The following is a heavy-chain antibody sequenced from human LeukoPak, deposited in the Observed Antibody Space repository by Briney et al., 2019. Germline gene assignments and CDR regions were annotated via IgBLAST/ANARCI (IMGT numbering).Heavy chain of an antibody. Sequence: ASVNVSCKASGYTFTSYDINWVRQATGQGLGWMGWMNPNSGNTGYAQKFQGRVTITRNTSISTAYMELSSLRSEDTAVYYCARRLNYGSGSFYFFRTANDAFDIWGQGTMVTVSS. CDR1: GYTFTSYD. CDR2: MNPNSGNT. V-gene: IGHV1-8*03. CDR3: ARRLNYGSGSFYFFRTANDAFDI. D-gene: IGHD3-10*01. J-gene: IGHJ3*02.